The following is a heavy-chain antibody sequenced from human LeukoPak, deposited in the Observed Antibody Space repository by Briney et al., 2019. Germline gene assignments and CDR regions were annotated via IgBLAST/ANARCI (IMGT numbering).Heavy chain of an antibody. CDR1: GYTFTGYY. Sequence: ASVKVSCKASGYTFTGYYMHWVRQAPGQGLEWMGWINPNSGGTNYAQKFQGRVTMTRDTSISTAYMELSRLRSDDTAVYYCASPGCSGGSCYSGYYYYMDVWGKGATVTVSS. CDR3: ASPGCSGGSCYSGYYYYMDV. CDR2: INPNSGGT. V-gene: IGHV1-2*02. J-gene: IGHJ6*03. D-gene: IGHD2-15*01.